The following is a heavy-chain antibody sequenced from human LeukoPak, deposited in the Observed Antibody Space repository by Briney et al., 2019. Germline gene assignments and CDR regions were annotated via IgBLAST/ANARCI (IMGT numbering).Heavy chain of an antibody. Sequence: SETLSLTCTVSGYSISSAYYWGWIRPPPGKGLEWIGNIYHSGATYYNPSLKSRVTISVDTSKSQFSLKVTSVTAADTAVYYCATEPVSIAAAGIDYYYYMDVWGKGTTVTISS. CDR2: IYHSGAT. J-gene: IGHJ6*03. CDR1: GYSISSAYY. V-gene: IGHV4-38-2*02. D-gene: IGHD6-13*01. CDR3: ATEPVSIAAAGIDYYYYMDV.